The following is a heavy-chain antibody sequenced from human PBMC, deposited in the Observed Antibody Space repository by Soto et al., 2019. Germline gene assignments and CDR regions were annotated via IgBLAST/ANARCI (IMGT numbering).Heavy chain of an antibody. CDR1: GFMFSAYW. CDR3: LREDWHRFDH. CDR2: ISGGASDK. V-gene: IGHV3-7*01. Sequence: EVQLVESGGGLVQPGGSLRLSCEASGFMFSAYWMSWVRQDPRKGLEWVATISGGASDKFYVDSVKGRFTISRDDSKNSLYLHMHYLRDDYTAVYYCLREDWHRFDHLGQGTLVTVSS. J-gene: IGHJ4*02. D-gene: IGHD2-21*01.